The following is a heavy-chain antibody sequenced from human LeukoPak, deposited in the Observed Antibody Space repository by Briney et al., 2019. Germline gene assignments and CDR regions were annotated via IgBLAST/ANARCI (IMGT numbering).Heavy chain of an antibody. J-gene: IGHJ5*02. V-gene: IGHV3-7*01. Sequence: GGSLRLSCAASGFTFSSYAMSWVRQAPGKGLEWVANIKHEGSEQIYVDAVQGRFTISRDNAKDSVYLQMNSLRAEDTAVYYCTRGLGEHGGVSDRWGQGTLVIVSS. CDR2: IKHEGSEQ. CDR3: TRGLGEHGGVSDR. D-gene: IGHD3-16*01. CDR1: GFTFSSYA.